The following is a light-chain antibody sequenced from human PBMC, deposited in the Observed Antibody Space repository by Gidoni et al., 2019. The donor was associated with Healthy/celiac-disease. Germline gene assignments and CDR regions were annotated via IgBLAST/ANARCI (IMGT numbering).Light chain of an antibody. CDR2: DAS. V-gene: IGKV1-13*02. J-gene: IGKJ1*01. CDR1: QGISSA. Sequence: AIQLTQSPSSLSASVGDRVTITCRASQGISSALAWYQQKPGKAPKLLIYDASSLERGVPSRFSGSGSGTDFTLTISSLQPEDFAAYYCQQFNSYPPAFGQXTKVEIK. CDR3: QQFNSYPPA.